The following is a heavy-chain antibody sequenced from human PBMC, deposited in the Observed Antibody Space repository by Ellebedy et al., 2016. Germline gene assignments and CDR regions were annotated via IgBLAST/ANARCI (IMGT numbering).Heavy chain of an antibody. CDR3: ANSIAVAALFDY. CDR1: GFTFSSYA. V-gene: IGHV3-30-3*01. D-gene: IGHD6-19*01. Sequence: GESLKISXAASGFTFSSYAMHWVRQAPGKGLEWVAVISYDGSNKYYADSVKGRFTISRDNSKNTLYLQMNSLRAEDTAVYYCANSIAVAALFDYWGQGTLVTVSS. J-gene: IGHJ4*02. CDR2: ISYDGSNK.